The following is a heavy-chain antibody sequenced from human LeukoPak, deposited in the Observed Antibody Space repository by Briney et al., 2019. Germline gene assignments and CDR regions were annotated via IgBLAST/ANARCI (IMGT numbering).Heavy chain of an antibody. V-gene: IGHV3-21*01. CDR3: ARRGTGYSGYALDY. D-gene: IGHD5-12*01. J-gene: IGHJ4*02. CDR1: GFTFSSYS. Sequence: PGGSLRLSCAASGFTFSSYSMNWVRQAPGKGLEWVSSISSSSSSIYYADSLKGRFTISRDNAKNSLYLQMNSLRAEDTAVYYCARRGTGYSGYALDYWGQGTLVTVSS. CDR2: ISSSSSSI.